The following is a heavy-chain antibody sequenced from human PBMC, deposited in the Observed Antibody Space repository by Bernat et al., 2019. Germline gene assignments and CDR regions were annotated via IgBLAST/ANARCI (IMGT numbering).Heavy chain of an antibody. D-gene: IGHD3-10*01. CDR3: ARDWGYGSGSYIPPYYYYGMDV. CDR2: RKQDGSEK. Sequence: EVQLVEAGGGLVQPGGALRLSCAASGCTFSSYWMSWVRQAPGKGLEWVANRKQDGSEKSYVASVKGRFTISRDNATNSLYLQMNSLSAEDTAVYYCARDWGYGSGSYIPPYYYYGMDVWGQGTTVTVSS. J-gene: IGHJ6*02. V-gene: IGHV3-7*03. CDR1: GCTFSSYW.